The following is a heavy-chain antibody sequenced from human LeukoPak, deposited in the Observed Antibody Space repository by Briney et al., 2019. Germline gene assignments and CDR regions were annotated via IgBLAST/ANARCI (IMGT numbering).Heavy chain of an antibody. V-gene: IGHV3-30*18. Sequence: GRSLRLSCAASGFTFDTYAIHWVRQAPGKGLEWVAVISFDGSNRYYADSVKGRFTISRDNSKNTVYLQMTSLRTEDTAVYYCAKDAHTYGNNSFDPWGQGTLVTVSS. CDR1: GFTFDTYA. J-gene: IGHJ5*02. CDR3: AKDAHTYGNNSFDP. CDR2: ISFDGSNR. D-gene: IGHD5-18*01.